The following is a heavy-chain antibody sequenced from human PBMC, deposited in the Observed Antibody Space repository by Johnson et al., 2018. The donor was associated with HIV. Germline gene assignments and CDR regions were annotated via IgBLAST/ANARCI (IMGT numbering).Heavy chain of an antibody. CDR3: TTYPNYYDNAFDI. CDR2: ISSRSGPI. D-gene: IGHD3-22*01. Sequence: VRLVESGGGLVKPGGSLRLSCAASGFTFSDYYMSWIRQAPGKGLEWVSYISSRSGPISYSDSVKGRFTISRDNAKNSLYLQMNSLKTEDTAVYYCTTYPNYYDNAFDIWGQGTMVTVSS. CDR1: GFTFSDYY. J-gene: IGHJ3*02. V-gene: IGHV3-11*01.